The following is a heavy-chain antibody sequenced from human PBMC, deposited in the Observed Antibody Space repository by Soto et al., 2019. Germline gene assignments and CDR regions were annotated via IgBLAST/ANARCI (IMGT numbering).Heavy chain of an antibody. CDR2: INPSGGST. CDR3: ARDRVEGYDFWSGYFIPRSDAFDI. J-gene: IGHJ3*02. CDR1: GYTFTSYY. Sequence: ASVKVSCKASGYTFTSYYMHWVRQAPGQGLEWMGIINPSGGSTSYAQKFQGRVTMTRDTSTSTVYMELSSLRSEDTAVYYCARDRVEGYDFWSGYFIPRSDAFDIWGQGTMVTVSS. D-gene: IGHD3-3*01. V-gene: IGHV1-46*01.